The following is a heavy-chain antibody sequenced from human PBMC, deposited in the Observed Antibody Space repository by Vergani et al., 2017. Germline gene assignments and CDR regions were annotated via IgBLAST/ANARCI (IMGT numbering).Heavy chain of an antibody. CDR1: GFTFDDYA. V-gene: IGHV3-9*01. CDR2: ISWNSGSI. Sequence: EVQLVESGGGLVQPGRSLRLSCAASGFTFDDYAMHWVRQAPGKGLEWVSGISWNSGSIGYADSVKGRFTISRDNAKNSLYLQMNSLRPEDTALYYCVKDIAASGNYWYFDLWGRGTLVTVSS. D-gene: IGHD6-13*01. J-gene: IGHJ2*01. CDR3: VKDIAASGNYWYFDL.